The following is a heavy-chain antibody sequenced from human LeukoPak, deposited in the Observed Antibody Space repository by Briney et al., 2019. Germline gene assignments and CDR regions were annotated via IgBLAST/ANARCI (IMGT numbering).Heavy chain of an antibody. CDR2: ISYDGSNK. V-gene: IGHV3-30-3*01. D-gene: IGHD3-10*01. J-gene: IGHJ3*02. Sequence: GGSLRLSCAASGFTFSNYWMHWVRQAPGKGLEWVALISYDGSNKYYADSVKGRFTISRDNSKNTLYLQMNSLRAEDTAVYYCARDIQYYGSGSDAFDIWGQGTMVTVSS. CDR1: GFTFSNYW. CDR3: ARDIQYYGSGSDAFDI.